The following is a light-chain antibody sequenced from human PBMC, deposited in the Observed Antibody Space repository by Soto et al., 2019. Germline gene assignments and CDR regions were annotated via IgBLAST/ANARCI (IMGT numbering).Light chain of an antibody. CDR2: SNN. J-gene: IGLJ3*02. Sequence: QSVLTQPPSASGTPGQRVTISCSGSSSNIGSNTVTWYQQFPGTAPKILIYSNNQRPSGVPDRLSGSKSGTSASLAISGLQYEDAADYYCAVWDDTLSGVVFGGGTKLTVL. V-gene: IGLV1-44*01. CDR3: AVWDDTLSGVV. CDR1: SSNIGSNT.